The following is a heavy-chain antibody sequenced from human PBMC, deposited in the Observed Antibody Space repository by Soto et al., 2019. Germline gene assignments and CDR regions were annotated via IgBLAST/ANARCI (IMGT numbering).Heavy chain of an antibody. J-gene: IGHJ3*02. D-gene: IGHD6-19*01. Sequence: EVQRLESGGGLVQPGGSLSLSCAASGFTFNSYAMSWVRQAPGKGLEWVSGISGSAGNTCYADSVKGRFTISRDNSQNTRYLQMNRLRTEDTAIYYGAKETGGSGCDDGFAIWGQGTMVTVSS. CDR2: ISGSAGNT. CDR1: GFTFNSYA. V-gene: IGHV3-23*01. CDR3: AKETGGSGCDDGFAI.